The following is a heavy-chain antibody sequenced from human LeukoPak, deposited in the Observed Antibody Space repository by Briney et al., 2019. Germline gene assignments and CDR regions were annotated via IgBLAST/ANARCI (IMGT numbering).Heavy chain of an antibody. V-gene: IGHV4-39*01. J-gene: IGHJ4*02. CDR2: IYYSGST. D-gene: IGHD5-24*01. CDR1: GGSISSSSYY. Sequence: PSETLSLTCTVSGGSISSSSYYWGWIRQPPGKGLEWIGSIYYSGSTYYNPSLKSRVTISVDTSKNQFSLKVDSVTATDTPVYFCARGSEMATPDYWGQGTPVTVSS. CDR3: ARGSEMATPDY.